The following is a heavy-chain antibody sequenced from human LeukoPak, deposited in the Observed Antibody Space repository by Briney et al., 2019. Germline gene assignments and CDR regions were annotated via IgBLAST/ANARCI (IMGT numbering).Heavy chain of an antibody. J-gene: IGHJ4*02. Sequence: SETLSLTCTVSGGSISSGGYYWSWIRQPPGKGLEWIGYIYHSGSTYYNPSLKSRVTISVDRSKNQFSLKLSSVTAADTAVYYRARAPLGIAARPFEYWGQGTLVTVSS. V-gene: IGHV4-30-2*01. CDR2: IYHSGST. CDR1: GGSISSGGYY. CDR3: ARAPLGIAARPFEY. D-gene: IGHD6-6*01.